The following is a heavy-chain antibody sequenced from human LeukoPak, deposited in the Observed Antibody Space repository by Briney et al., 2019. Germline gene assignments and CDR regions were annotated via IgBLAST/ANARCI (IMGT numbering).Heavy chain of an antibody. CDR1: GFTFSSYS. CDR2: ISSSSSYK. V-gene: IGHV3-21*01. J-gene: IGHJ6*03. Sequence: GGSLRLSCAASGFTFSSYSMNWVRQAPGKGLEWVSSISSSSSYKYYADSVKGRFTISRDNAKNSLYLQMNSLRAEDTAVYYCARSAQAVVVAATRNYYYMDVWGKGTTVTVSS. D-gene: IGHD2-15*01. CDR3: ARSAQAVVVAATRNYYYMDV.